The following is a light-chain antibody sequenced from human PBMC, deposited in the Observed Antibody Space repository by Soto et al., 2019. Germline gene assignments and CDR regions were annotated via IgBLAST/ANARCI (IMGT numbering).Light chain of an antibody. CDR2: GNS. CDR3: AAWDDSLSGVV. J-gene: IGLJ3*02. V-gene: IGLV1-47*02. Sequence: QAVVTQPPSASGTPGQRVTISCSVSSSNIGTNAVNWYQQFPGTAPKLLMHGNSQRPSGVPDRFSGSKSGTSASLAISGLRTEDEADYYCAAWDDSLSGVVFGGGTKLTVL. CDR1: SSNIGTNA.